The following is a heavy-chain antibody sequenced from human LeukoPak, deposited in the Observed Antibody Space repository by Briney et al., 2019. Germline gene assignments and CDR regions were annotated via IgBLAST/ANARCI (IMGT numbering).Heavy chain of an antibody. D-gene: IGHD2-15*01. CDR3: ARAAGMRCSGGSCPVPSYYYYGMDV. Sequence: GGSLRLSCAASGFTFSNYGMHWVRQAPGRGLEWVALISFDGSQKYYADSVKGRFTISRDNSKNRLYLQMNSLRAEDTAVYYCARAAGMRCSGGSCPVPSYYYYGMDVWGQGTTVTVSS. CDR2: ISFDGSQK. V-gene: IGHV3-33*01. J-gene: IGHJ6*02. CDR1: GFTFSNYG.